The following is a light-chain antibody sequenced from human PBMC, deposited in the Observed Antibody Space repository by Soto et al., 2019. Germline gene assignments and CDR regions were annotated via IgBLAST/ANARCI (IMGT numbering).Light chain of an antibody. CDR2: AAS. V-gene: IGKV1-39*01. CDR1: ETISTF. J-gene: IGKJ5*01. Sequence: DIQMTQSPSSLSASVGDRVTMTCLASETISTFLNWYQHKPGKAPKLLIYAASRLQSGVPSRFSGSGSGTDFTLTINCLQPEDFASYYCQPSSSTSPITFGQATRME. CDR3: QPSSSTSPIT.